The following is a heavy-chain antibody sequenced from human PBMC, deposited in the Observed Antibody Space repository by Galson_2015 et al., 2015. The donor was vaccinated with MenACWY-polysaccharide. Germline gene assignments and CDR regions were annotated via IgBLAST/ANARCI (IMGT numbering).Heavy chain of an antibody. CDR2: IKQSGTEI. CDR1: GFPFSGSW. J-gene: IGHJ3*01. Sequence: SLRLSCAASGFPFSGSWMTWIRQAPGKGLEWVATIKQSGTEIYYVDSLEGRFTVSRDNAKNSLYLQMDSLRDEDTAVCYCARARSWSGYFAFDFWGQGTMVTVSS. V-gene: IGHV3-7*01. CDR3: ARARSWSGYFAFDF. D-gene: IGHD3-3*01.